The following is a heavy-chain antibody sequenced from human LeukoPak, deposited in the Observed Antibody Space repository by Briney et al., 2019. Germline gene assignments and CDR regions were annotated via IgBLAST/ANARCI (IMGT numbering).Heavy chain of an antibody. CDR2: IYHNGIT. V-gene: IGHV4-59*11. CDR1: GVSISTHY. CDR3: AREANYYGSGSYFEGTFDY. Sequence: SETLSLTCNVSGVSISTHYWSWIRQSPGKGLEWIGYIYHNGITNYNPSLKSRVTISIDTSKNEFSLKLTSVTAADTAVYYCAREANYYGSGSYFEGTFDYWGQGSLVTVSS. D-gene: IGHD3-10*01. J-gene: IGHJ4*02.